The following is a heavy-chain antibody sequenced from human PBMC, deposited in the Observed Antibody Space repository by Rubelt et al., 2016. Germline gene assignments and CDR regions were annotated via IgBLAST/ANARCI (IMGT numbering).Heavy chain of an antibody. D-gene: IGHD2-2*01. J-gene: IGHJ4*02. CDR1: GGSISRSTYY. Sequence: QLQLQESGPGLVKPSETLSLTCTVSGGSISRSTYYWGWIRQPPGKGLEWIGSVYYSGSTYYNPSLKSRVTISVDTSKNQFSLKLSSVTAADTAVYYCARVNIVVVPSANFDYWGQGTLVTVSS. V-gene: IGHV4-39*07. CDR2: VYYSGST. CDR3: ARVNIVVVPSANFDY.